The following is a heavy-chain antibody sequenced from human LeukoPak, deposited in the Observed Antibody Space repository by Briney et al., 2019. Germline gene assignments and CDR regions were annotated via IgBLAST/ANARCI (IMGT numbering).Heavy chain of an antibody. CDR2: IYSSGST. Sequence: SETLSLTCIVSGGSISSYYWSWIRQPPGKGLEWIGYIYSSGSTNSNPSLKSRVTISVDTSKSQFSLKMTSVTAADTAVYYCARQGSGGRAFDIWGQGTMVTGSS. CDR3: ARQGSGGRAFDI. V-gene: IGHV4-59*08. J-gene: IGHJ3*02. CDR1: GGSISSYY. D-gene: IGHD1-26*01.